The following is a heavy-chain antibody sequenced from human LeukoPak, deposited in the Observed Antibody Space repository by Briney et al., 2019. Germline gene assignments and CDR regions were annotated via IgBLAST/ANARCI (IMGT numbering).Heavy chain of an antibody. Sequence: SGTLSLTRAVSRGSISSSKWWSWVRQPPGKGLEWIGEIYHSGSTNYNPSLQSRVTISVDKSKNQFSLKLSSVTAADTAVYYCARDYYDSSGYYSGIDYWGQGTLVTVSS. CDR1: RGSISSSKW. D-gene: IGHD3-22*01. CDR3: ARDYYDSSGYYSGIDY. CDR2: IYHSGST. J-gene: IGHJ4*02. V-gene: IGHV4-4*02.